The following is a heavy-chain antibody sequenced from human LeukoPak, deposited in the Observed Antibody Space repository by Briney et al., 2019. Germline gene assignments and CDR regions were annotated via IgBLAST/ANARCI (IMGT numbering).Heavy chain of an antibody. V-gene: IGHV3-53*05. CDR2: IYSGGST. D-gene: IGHD3-22*01. J-gene: IGHJ3*02. CDR3: ARISMIVVVWDAFDI. Sequence: GGSLRLSCAASGISVSSNYMNWVRQAPGKGLEWVSVIYSGGSTYYADSVKGRFTISRDNSKNTLYLQMNSLRAEDTAVYYCARISMIVVVWDAFDIWGQGTMVTVSS. CDR1: GISVSSNY.